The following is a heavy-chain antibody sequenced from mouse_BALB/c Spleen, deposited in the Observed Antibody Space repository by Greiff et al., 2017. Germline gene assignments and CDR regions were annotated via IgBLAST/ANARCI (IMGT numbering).Heavy chain of an antibody. CDR2: ISSGGGST. Sequence: EVNLVESGGGLVKPGGSLKLSCAASGFAFSSYDMSWVRQTPEKRLEWVAYISSGGGSTYYPDTVKGRFTISRDNAKNTLYLQMSSLKSEDTAMYYCARGSMITGFAYWGQGTLVTVSA. CDR1: GFAFSSYD. D-gene: IGHD2-4*01. CDR3: ARGSMITGFAY. J-gene: IGHJ3*01. V-gene: IGHV5-12-1*01.